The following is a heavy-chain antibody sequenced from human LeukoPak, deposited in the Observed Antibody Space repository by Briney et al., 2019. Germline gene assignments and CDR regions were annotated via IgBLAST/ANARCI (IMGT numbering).Heavy chain of an antibody. V-gene: IGHV3-53*01. Sequence: GGSLRLSCAASGFTVSSNYMSWVRQAPGKGLEWVSVIYSGGSPYYADSVKGRFTISRDNSKNTLYLQMNSLRAEDTAVYYCARGGNYYYYYMDVWGKGTTVTISS. CDR3: ARGGNYYYYYMDV. CDR1: GFTVSSNY. CDR2: IYSGGSP. J-gene: IGHJ6*03.